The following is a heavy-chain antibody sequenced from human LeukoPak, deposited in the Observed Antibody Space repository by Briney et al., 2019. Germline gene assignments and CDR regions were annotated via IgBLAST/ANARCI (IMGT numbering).Heavy chain of an antibody. Sequence: SQTLSLTCSISGDSISSNVAAWNWIRQSPSRGLEWLGRTYYRSKWYNDYAVSVKSRITINPDTSRNQFSLRLNSVTPEDTAVYYCVRDGAGGLDYFDYWGQGNLVTVS. J-gene: IGHJ4*02. CDR3: VRDGAGGLDYFDY. D-gene: IGHD3-16*01. CDR1: GDSISSNVAA. CDR2: TYYRSKWYN. V-gene: IGHV6-1*01.